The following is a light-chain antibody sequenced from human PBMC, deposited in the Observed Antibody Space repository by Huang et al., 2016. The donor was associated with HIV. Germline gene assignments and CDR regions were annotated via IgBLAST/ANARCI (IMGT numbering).Light chain of an antibody. J-gene: IGKJ1*01. CDR2: GAS. Sequence: EIVLTQSPGTLSLSPGERATFSCRASQGFRGRYLAWYQQKPGQAPRLLIYGASSRATGIPDRFSGSGSGTDFTLTISRLEPEDFAVYYCQQYGSSLRTFGQGTKVEIK. V-gene: IGKV3-20*01. CDR1: QGFRGRY. CDR3: QQYGSSLRT.